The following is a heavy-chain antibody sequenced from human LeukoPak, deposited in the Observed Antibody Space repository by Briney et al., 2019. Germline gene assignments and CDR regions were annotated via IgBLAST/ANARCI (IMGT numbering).Heavy chain of an antibody. CDR1: GGSISSYY. CDR3: ARACSSTSCYYLFDY. Sequence: SETLSLTCTVSGGSISSYYWSWIRQPAGKGLEWIGRIYTSGSTNYNPSLKSRVTMSVDTSKNQFSLKLSSVTAADTAVYYCARACSSTSCYYLFDYCGQGTLVSVSS. CDR2: IYTSGST. D-gene: IGHD2-2*01. J-gene: IGHJ4*02. V-gene: IGHV4-4*07.